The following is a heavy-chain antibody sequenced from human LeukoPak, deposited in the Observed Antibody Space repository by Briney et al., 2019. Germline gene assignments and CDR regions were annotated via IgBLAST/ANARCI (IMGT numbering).Heavy chain of an antibody. V-gene: IGHV4-34*01. CDR2: INHSGST. D-gene: IGHD6-13*01. CDR1: GGSFSGYY. J-gene: IGHJ3*02. Sequence: SETLSLTCAVYGGSFSGYYWSWIRQPPGKGLEWIGEINHSGSTNYNPSFKSRVTISVDTSKNQFSLKLSSVTAADTAVYYCASGWSSKWRAFDIWGQGTMVTVSS. CDR3: ASGWSSKWRAFDI.